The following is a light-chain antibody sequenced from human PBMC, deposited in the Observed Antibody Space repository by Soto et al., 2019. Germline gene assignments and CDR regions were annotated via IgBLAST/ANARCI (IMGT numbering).Light chain of an antibody. J-gene: IGKJ5*01. Sequence: EIVLTQSPATLSLSPGERATLSCRASQSASSYSAWYQQKPDQAPRLLIYDASNRATGIPARFSGSGSGTDFTLTISSLEPEDFAVYYCQQRSNWITFGQGTRLEIK. CDR3: QQRSNWIT. V-gene: IGKV3-11*01. CDR2: DAS. CDR1: QSASSY.